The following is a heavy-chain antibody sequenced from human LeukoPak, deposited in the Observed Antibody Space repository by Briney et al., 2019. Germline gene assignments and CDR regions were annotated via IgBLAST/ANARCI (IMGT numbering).Heavy chain of an antibody. CDR3: ARDGTTYYYYYMDV. J-gene: IGHJ6*03. V-gene: IGHV4-38-2*02. CDR1: GYSISSGYC. CDR2: MCHSGST. D-gene: IGHD1-7*01. Sequence: SETLPLTCAVSGYSISSGYCWGWIRQPPGQGVEWIGSMCHSGSTYYNPSLKSRVTISVDTSKNQFSLKLSSVTAADTAVYYCARDGTTYYYYYMDVWGKGTTVTVSS.